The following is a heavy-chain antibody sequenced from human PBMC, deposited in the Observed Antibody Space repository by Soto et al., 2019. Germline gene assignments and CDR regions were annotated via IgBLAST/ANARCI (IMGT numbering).Heavy chain of an antibody. D-gene: IGHD3-22*01. CDR2: ISYDGSNK. J-gene: IGHJ1*01. V-gene: IGHV3-30*18. CDR1: GFTFSSYG. Sequence: QGQLGESGGGVVQPGRSLRLSCAASGFTFSSYGMHWVRQAPGKGLEWVAVISYDGSNKYYADSVKGRFTISRDNSKNTLYLQMNSLRAEDTAVYYCAKGKGYYDSSGYWYFQHWGQGTLVTVSS. CDR3: AKGKGYYDSSGYWYFQH.